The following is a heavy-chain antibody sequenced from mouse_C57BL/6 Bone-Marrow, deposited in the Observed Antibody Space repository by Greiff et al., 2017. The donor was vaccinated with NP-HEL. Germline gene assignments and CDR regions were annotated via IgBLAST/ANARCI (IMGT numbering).Heavy chain of an antibody. CDR3: ARWSTTVPYYFAY. V-gene: IGHV3-8*01. CDR1: GYSITSDY. CDR2: ISYSGSK. D-gene: IGHD1-1*01. Sequence: VQLKESGPGLAKPSQTLSLTCSVTGYSITSDYWNWIRKFPGNKLEYIGYISYSGSKYYNPSLKSRISITRDTSNNQYYLQLNSVTTEDTASYYCARWSTTVPYYFAYWGQGTTLTVSS. J-gene: IGHJ2*01.